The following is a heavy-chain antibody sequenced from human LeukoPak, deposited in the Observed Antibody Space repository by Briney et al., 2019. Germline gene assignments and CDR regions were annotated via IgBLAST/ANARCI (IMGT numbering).Heavy chain of an antibody. CDR2: MNPNSGNT. J-gene: IGHJ3*02. CDR1: GYTFTSYD. D-gene: IGHD6-13*01. CDR3: ARAAAGSDAFDI. V-gene: IGHV1-8*01. Sequence: ASVKVSCKASGYTFTSYDINWVRQATGQGLEWMRWMNPNSGNTGYAQKFQGRVTMTRNTSISTAYMELSSLRSEDTAVYYCARAAAGSDAFDIWGQGTMVTVSS.